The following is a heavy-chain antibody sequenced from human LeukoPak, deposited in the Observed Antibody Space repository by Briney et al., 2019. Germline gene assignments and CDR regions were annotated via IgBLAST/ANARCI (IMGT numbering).Heavy chain of an antibody. CDR2: ISTRGFTI. CDR1: GFTFSDYY. CDR3: ARRAGAYSHPYDY. V-gene: IGHV3-11*01. J-gene: IGHJ4*02. Sequence: PAGSLRLSCAASGFTFSDYYMSWIRQAPGKGLEWISYISTRGFTIYYADSVKGRFTISRDNAKNSLYLQMNSLRAEDTAVYYCARRAGAYSHPYDYWGQGTLVTVSS. D-gene: IGHD4/OR15-4a*01.